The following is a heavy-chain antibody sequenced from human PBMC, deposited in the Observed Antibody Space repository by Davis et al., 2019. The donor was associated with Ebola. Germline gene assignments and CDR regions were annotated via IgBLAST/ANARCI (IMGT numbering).Heavy chain of an antibody. CDR2: IYSGGIT. J-gene: IGHJ6*02. CDR3: ARDGYNQYYGMEV. D-gene: IGHD5-24*01. Sequence: GESLKISCKASGFPVSSNYMSRVRQAPGKGLEWVSVIYSGGITYHADSVKGRFTISRDNSKNTLYLQMNSLRAEDTAVYYCARDGYNQYYGMEVWGQGTAITVSS. V-gene: IGHV3-53*01. CDR1: GFPVSSNY.